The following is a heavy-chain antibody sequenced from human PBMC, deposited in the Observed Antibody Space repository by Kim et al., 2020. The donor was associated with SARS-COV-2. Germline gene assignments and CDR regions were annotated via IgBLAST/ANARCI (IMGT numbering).Heavy chain of an antibody. CDR1: GFTFSSYS. J-gene: IGHJ6*02. Sequence: GGSLRLSCAASGFTFSSYSMNWVRQAPGKGLEWVSSISSSSSYIYYADSVKGRFTISRDNAKNSLYLQMNSLRAEDTAVYYCARPQRKDIVVVPAAMRWGYDYYYGMDVWGQGTTVTVSS. CDR3: ARPQRKDIVVVPAAMRWGYDYYYGMDV. D-gene: IGHD2-2*01. V-gene: IGHV3-21*01. CDR2: ISSSSSYI.